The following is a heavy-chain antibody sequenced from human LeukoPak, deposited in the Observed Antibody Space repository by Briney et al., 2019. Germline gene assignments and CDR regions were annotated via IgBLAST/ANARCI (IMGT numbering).Heavy chain of an antibody. CDR1: GFTFSSYA. D-gene: IGHD4-23*01. J-gene: IGHJ4*02. CDR2: IGGSGGNT. Sequence: GGSLRLSCVASGFTFSSYAMTWVRQAPGKGLEWVSGIGGSGGNTYYADSVKGRFTISRDNSKNTLHVQMNSLRVEDTAIYYCATGPTVVDYWGQGTLVTVSS. CDR3: ATGPTVVDY. V-gene: IGHV3-23*01.